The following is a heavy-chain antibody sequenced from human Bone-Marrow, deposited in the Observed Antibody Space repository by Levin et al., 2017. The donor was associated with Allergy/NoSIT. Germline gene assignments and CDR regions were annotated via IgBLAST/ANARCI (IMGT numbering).Heavy chain of an antibody. CDR2: ITATGDST. CDR3: AKEGGRRTWYPEKYYYLDV. V-gene: IGHV3-23*01. CDR1: TFTFSNYA. D-gene: IGHD6-13*01. Sequence: GGSLRLSCVASTFTFSNYAMTWVRQAPGKGLEWVSTITATGDSTDYADSVKGRFTISRDNSKSTLFLHINSLRVDDTAVYFCAKEGGRRTWYPEKYYYLDVWGKGTTVTVSS. J-gene: IGHJ6*03.